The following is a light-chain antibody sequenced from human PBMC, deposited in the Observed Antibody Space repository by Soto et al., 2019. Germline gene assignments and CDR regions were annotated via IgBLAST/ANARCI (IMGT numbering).Light chain of an antibody. Sequence: DIQMTQSPSTLSASVGDRVTISCRASQSISSWLAWYQQTPGKAPKLLISDASGLESWVLSRFSGRGAGTEFTLTISSLQPEDVATYYCQQYSSDWTFGQGTKVDI. V-gene: IGKV1-5*01. CDR2: DAS. CDR1: QSISSW. CDR3: QQYSSDWT. J-gene: IGKJ1*01.